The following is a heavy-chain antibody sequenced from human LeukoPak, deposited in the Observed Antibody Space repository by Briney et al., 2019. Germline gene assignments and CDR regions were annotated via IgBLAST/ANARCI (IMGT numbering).Heavy chain of an antibody. Sequence: GGSLRLSCAASGVTFTNAWMSWVRLAPGKGLGWVGRIKSNIDGGATHYAAPVKGRFTISRDDSKDTLYLQMNSLKTEDSGIYYCTYFRPNTYYYYYMDVWGKGTTVTVSS. CDR1: GVTFTNAW. CDR3: TYFRPNTYYYYYMDV. V-gene: IGHV3-15*01. D-gene: IGHD3-9*01. CDR2: IKSNIDGGAT. J-gene: IGHJ6*03.